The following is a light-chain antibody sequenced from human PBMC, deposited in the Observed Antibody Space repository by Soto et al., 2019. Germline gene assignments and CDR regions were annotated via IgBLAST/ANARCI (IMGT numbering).Light chain of an antibody. J-gene: IGKJ1*01. CDR2: GAS. CDR1: RSVSSN. V-gene: IGKV3-15*01. Sequence: EIVMTQSPATLSVSPGERATLSCRASRSVSSNLAWYQQKPGQAPRLLIYGASTRATGIPARFSGSGSGTEFTLTISSLQSEDFAVYYCQQYTDWPLTFGQGTKVDIK. CDR3: QQYTDWPLT.